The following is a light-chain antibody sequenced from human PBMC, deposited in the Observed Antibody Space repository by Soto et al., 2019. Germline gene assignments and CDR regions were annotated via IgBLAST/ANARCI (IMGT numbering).Light chain of an antibody. CDR2: QDS. CDR3: QAWDSSTALV. V-gene: IGLV3-1*01. Sequence: SYELTQPPSVSVSPGQTASITCSGDKLGDKYACWYQQKPGQSPVLVIYQDSKRHSGIPERFSGSNSGNTATLTISGTQAMDEADYYCQAWDSSTALVFGTGTKVTVL. J-gene: IGLJ1*01. CDR1: KLGDKY.